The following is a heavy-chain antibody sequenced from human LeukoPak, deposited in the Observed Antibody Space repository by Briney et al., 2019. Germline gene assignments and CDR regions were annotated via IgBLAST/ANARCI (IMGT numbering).Heavy chain of an antibody. J-gene: IGHJ4*02. V-gene: IGHV1-2*02. Sequence: ASVKVSCKASGYTFTDYYMHWVRQAPGQGLEWMGWIYPNSGGTNYAQNFQGRVTMTRDTSISTVYMELRGLTSDDTAVYYCAREYGSGYYYVYLDYWGQGTLVTVSS. CDR2: IYPNSGGT. D-gene: IGHD3-10*01. CDR1: GYTFTDYY. CDR3: AREYGSGYYYVYLDY.